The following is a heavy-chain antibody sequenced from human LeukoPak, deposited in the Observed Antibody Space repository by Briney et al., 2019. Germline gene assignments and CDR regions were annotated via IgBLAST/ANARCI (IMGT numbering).Heavy chain of an antibody. D-gene: IGHD3-10*01. Sequence: AASVKVSFKASGYTFTGYYMHWVRQAPGQGLEWMGWINPNSGGTNYAQKFQGRVTMTRDTSISTAYMELSRLRSDDTAVYYCARSFRHRGGYYFDYWGQGTLVTVSS. CDR3: ARSFRHRGGYYFDY. J-gene: IGHJ4*02. V-gene: IGHV1-2*02. CDR2: INPNSGGT. CDR1: GYTFTGYY.